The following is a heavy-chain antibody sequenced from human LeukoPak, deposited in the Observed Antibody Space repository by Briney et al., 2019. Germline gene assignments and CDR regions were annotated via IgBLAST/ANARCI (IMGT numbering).Heavy chain of an antibody. CDR3: ARDSNWNDYFDY. Sequence: GGSLRLSCATSGFTFSSYWMHWVRQAPGKGLVWVSRINSDGSSTSYADSVKGRFTISRDNAKNSLYLQMNSLRAEDTAVYYCARDSNWNDYFDYWGQGTLVTVSS. CDR2: INSDGSST. V-gene: IGHV3-74*01. CDR1: GFTFSSYW. D-gene: IGHD1-1*01. J-gene: IGHJ4*02.